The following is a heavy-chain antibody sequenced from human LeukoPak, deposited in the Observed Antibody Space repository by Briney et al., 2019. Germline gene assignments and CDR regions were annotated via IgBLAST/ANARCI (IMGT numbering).Heavy chain of an antibody. CDR3: AGRGYSYGSPLDY. CDR1: SYSISTGYY. D-gene: IGHD5-18*01. CDR2: IYHSGNA. V-gene: IGHV4-38-2*01. Sequence: SETLSLTCAVSSYSISTGYYWGWIRQPPGKGLEWIGNIYHSGNAYYNPSLKSRVTISVDTSKNLFSLKLSSVTAADTAVYYCAGRGYSYGSPLDYWGQGTLVTVSS. J-gene: IGHJ4*02.